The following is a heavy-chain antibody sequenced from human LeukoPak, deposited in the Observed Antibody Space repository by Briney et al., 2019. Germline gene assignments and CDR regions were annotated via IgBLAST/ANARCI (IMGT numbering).Heavy chain of an antibody. V-gene: IGHV5-51*01. CDR3: ASQLGYYDIPVAGDAFDI. CDR2: IYPGDSDT. CDR1: GYSFTSYW. Sequence: GESLKISCKGSGYSFTSYWIGWVRQMPGKGLEWMGIIYPGDSDTRYSPSFQGQVTISADKSISTAYLQWSSLKASDTAMYYCASQLGYYDIPVAGDAFDIWGQGTMVTVSS. D-gene: IGHD3-9*01. J-gene: IGHJ3*02.